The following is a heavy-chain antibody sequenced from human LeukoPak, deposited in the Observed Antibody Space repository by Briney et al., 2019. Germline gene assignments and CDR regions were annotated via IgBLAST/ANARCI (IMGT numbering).Heavy chain of an antibody. V-gene: IGHV3-49*04. D-gene: IGHD1-26*01. Sequence: PGRSLRLSCTASGFTFGDYAMSWVRQAPGKGLEWVGFIRSKAYGGTTEYAASVKGRFTISRDDSKSIAYLQMNSLKTEDTAVYYCTRGIRSGSYSFDYWGQGTLVTVSS. CDR1: GFTFGDYA. CDR2: IRSKAYGGTT. J-gene: IGHJ4*02. CDR3: TRGIRSGSYSFDY.